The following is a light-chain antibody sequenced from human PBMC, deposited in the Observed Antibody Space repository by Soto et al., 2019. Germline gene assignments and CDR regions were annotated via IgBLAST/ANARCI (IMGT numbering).Light chain of an antibody. Sequence: DIQMTQAPSTLSASVGDIVTITCRASQSISSWLAWYQQKPGKAPKLLIYNASSLESGVPSRFSGSGSGTEFTLTISSLQPDDFATYYCKQYNSYSWTFDQGTKVDIK. J-gene: IGKJ1*01. CDR3: KQYNSYSWT. V-gene: IGKV1-5*03. CDR1: QSISSW. CDR2: NAS.